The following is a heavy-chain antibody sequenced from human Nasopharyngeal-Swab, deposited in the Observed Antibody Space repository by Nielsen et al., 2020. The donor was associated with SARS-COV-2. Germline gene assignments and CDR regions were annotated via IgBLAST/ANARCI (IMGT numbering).Heavy chain of an antibody. Sequence: GGSLRLSCAASGFTFSSYWMSWVRQAPGKGLEWVANIKQDGSEKYYVDSVKGRFTISRDNAKNTLYLQMNSLRPEDTALYYCAKDMGNYYGSTRMDVWGQGTTVTVSS. D-gene: IGHD3-10*01. CDR1: GFTFSSYW. J-gene: IGHJ6*02. CDR3: AKDMGNYYGSTRMDV. CDR2: IKQDGSEK. V-gene: IGHV3-7*03.